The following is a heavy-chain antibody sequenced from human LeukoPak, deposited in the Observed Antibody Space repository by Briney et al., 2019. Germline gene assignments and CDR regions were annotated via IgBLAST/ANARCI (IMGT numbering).Heavy chain of an antibody. CDR2: IYTSGST. J-gene: IGHJ5*02. V-gene: IGHV4-61*02. CDR1: GGSISSGSYY. D-gene: IGHD1-26*01. Sequence: PSQTLSLTCTVSGGSISSGSYYWSWIRQPAGKGVEWIVRIYTSGSTNYNPSLKSRVTISVDTSKNQFSLKLSSVTAADTAVYYCARVIVVGATRDWFDPWGQGTLVTVSS. CDR3: ARVIVVGATRDWFDP.